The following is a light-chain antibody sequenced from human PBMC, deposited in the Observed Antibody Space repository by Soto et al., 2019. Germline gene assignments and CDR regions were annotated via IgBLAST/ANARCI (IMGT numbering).Light chain of an antibody. J-gene: IGKJ4*01. Sequence: EIVMTQSPATLSVSPGERATLSCRASQSVSNNVAWCQQKPGQSPRLLIYGAFTRATGIPARFSGSGSGTEFILTISSLQSEDFATYYCQQYYSYPLTFGGGTKVDIK. CDR3: QQYYSYPLT. V-gene: IGKV3-15*01. CDR1: QSVSNN. CDR2: GAF.